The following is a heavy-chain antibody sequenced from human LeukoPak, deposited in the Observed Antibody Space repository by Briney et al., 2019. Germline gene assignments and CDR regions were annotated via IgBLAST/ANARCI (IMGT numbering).Heavy chain of an antibody. J-gene: IGHJ4*02. V-gene: IGHV4-31*03. D-gene: IGHD5-12*01. CDR1: GGSISSGGYY. CDR3: ATEVVEMATIGYFDY. Sequence: PSETLSLTCTVSGGSISSGGYYWSWIRQHPGTGLEWIGYIYYSGSTYYNPSLKSRVTISVDTSKNQFSLKLSSVTAADTAVYYCATEVVEMATIGYFDYWGQGTLVTVSS. CDR2: IYYSGST.